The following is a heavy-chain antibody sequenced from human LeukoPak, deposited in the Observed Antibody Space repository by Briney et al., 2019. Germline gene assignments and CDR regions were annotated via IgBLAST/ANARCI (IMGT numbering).Heavy chain of an antibody. V-gene: IGHV4-4*02. Sequence: NPSETLSLTCTVSGASISSSNWWTWVRQPPGEALEWIGEIYHAGSTKYNPSLKSRLTISVDKSNNSFSLSLTSVTAADTAFYYCARAAAVTGQFEFWGQGTLVTVSS. CDR1: GASISSSNW. J-gene: IGHJ4*02. D-gene: IGHD6-19*01. CDR2: IYHAGST. CDR3: ARAAAVTGQFEF.